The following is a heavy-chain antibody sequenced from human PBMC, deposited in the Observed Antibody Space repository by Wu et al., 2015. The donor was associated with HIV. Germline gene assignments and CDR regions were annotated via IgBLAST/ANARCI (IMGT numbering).Heavy chain of an antibody. CDR1: GGTFSTYA. Sequence: QVQLVQSGAEVKKPGSSVKVSCKASGGTFSTYAISWVRQAPGQGLEWMGGIIPIYGTANYAQKFQGRVTITADESTKKAYLEIASLRSEDTAVYYCAINTDSVATSLYSLGVWGQGTVVTVSS. V-gene: IGHV1-69*12. J-gene: IGHJ6*02. CDR2: IIPIYGTA. CDR3: AINTDSVATSLYSLGV. D-gene: IGHD5-12*01.